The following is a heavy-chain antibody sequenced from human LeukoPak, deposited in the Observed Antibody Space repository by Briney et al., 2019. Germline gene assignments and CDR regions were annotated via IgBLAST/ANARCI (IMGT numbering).Heavy chain of an antibody. J-gene: IGHJ5*02. CDR3: ARVSSLITMVRGVMRWFDP. CDR1: GGSVSSTTYY. CDR2: INYSGST. D-gene: IGHD3-10*01. Sequence: SETLSLTCTVSGGSVSSTTYYWSWIRQPPGKGLEWIASINYSGSTYYNPSLKSRVTISVDTSENQFSLKLSSVTAADTAVYYCARVSSLITMVRGVMRWFDPWGQGTLVTVSS. V-gene: IGHV4-39*01.